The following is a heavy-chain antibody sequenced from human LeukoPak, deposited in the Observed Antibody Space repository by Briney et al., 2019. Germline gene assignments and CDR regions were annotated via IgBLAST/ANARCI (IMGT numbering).Heavy chain of an antibody. Sequence: ASAKVSCKASGYTFTGYYMHWVRQAPGQGLEWMGWINPNSGGTNYAQKFQGRVTMTRDTSISTAYMELSRLRSDDTAVYYCARPYCSSTSCYTAGSGWGQGTLVTVSS. V-gene: IGHV1-2*02. CDR2: INPNSGGT. D-gene: IGHD2-2*02. J-gene: IGHJ4*02. CDR3: ARPYCSSTSCYTAGSG. CDR1: GYTFTGYY.